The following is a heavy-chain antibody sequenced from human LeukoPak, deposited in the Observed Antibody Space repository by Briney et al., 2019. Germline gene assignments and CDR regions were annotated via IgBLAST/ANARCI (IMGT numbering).Heavy chain of an antibody. V-gene: IGHV4-59*01. D-gene: IGHD3-9*01. J-gene: IGHJ5*02. CDR2: IYYSGST. Sequence: PSETLSLTCTVSGGSISSYYWSWIRQPPGKGLEWIGYIYYSGSTNYNPSLKSRVTISVDTSKNQFSLKLSSVTAADTAVYYCARGLNFDWLLGGVDWFDPWGQGTLVTVSS. CDR3: ARGLNFDWLLGGVDWFDP. CDR1: GGSISSYY.